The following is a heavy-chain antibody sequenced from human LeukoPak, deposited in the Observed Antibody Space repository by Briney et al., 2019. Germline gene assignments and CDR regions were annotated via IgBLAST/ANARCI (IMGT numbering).Heavy chain of an antibody. CDR1: GFTFSTYW. J-gene: IGHJ4*02. Sequence: AGGSLRLSCADSGFTFSTYWMSWVRQVPGKGLEWVASIKPDGSEKYYVDSVKGRFTISRDNAKNSLYLQMNSLRAEDTAVYYCASYDYYGSGSYEVDYWGQGTLVTVSS. CDR2: IKPDGSEK. D-gene: IGHD3-10*01. V-gene: IGHV3-7*01. CDR3: ASYDYYGSGSYEVDY.